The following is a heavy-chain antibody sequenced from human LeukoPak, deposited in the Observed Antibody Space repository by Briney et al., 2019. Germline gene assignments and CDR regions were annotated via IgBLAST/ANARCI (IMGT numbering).Heavy chain of an antibody. CDR3: ARAGGVWLEFDY. D-gene: IGHD2-8*02. CDR2: IFYSGST. V-gene: IGHV4-31*03. Sequence: SQTLSLTCTVSGVSISSGGYYWSWIRQHPGKGLEWIGYIFYSGSTYYNPSLKSRVTISVDTSKNQFSLKLSSVTAEDTAVYYCARAGGVWLEFDYWGQGTLVTVSS. CDR1: GVSISSGGYY. J-gene: IGHJ4*02.